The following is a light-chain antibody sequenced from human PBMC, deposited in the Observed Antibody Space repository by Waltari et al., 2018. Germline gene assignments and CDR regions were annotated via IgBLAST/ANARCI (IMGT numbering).Light chain of an antibody. CDR3: CSYAGIVV. Sequence: QSALTQPASVSGSPGQSITVSCTETSSDVGNYNLVSWYQQHPGTAPKLMIYEVSKRPVGFSKRCSGSKSGNTASLTISWLQAEDEADYYCCSYAGIVVFGGGTKLTVL. V-gene: IGLV2-23*02. CDR1: SSDVGNYNL. CDR2: EVS. J-gene: IGLJ2*01.